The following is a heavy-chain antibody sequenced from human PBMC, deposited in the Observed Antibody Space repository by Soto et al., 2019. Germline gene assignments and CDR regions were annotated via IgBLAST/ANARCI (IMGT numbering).Heavy chain of an antibody. V-gene: IGHV1-18*01. CDR3: AKGGYCGTTSCYTTLDY. CDR2: IRISNGKT. CDR1: GYTFSSYG. Sequence: QVQLVQSGAEMKNPGASVKVSCKASGYTFSSYGISWMRQAPGQGLEWLGWIRISNGKTNYVQRLQGRVTLTTDTSKSTAYMELRSLRSDDTAVYYCAKGGYCGTTSCYTTLDYWGQGTLVTVAS. D-gene: IGHD2-2*02. J-gene: IGHJ4*02.